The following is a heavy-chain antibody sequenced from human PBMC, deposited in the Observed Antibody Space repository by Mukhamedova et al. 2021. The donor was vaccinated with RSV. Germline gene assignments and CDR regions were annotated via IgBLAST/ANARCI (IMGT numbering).Heavy chain of an antibody. J-gene: IGHJ4*02. CDR2: ISYDGSNK. CDR3: ARVGWIQLSEDY. D-gene: IGHD5-18*01. V-gene: IGHV3-30*07. Sequence: AVISYDGSNKYYADSVKGRFTISRDNSKNTLYLQMNSLRAEDTAVYYCARVGWIQLSEDYWGQGTLVTVSS.